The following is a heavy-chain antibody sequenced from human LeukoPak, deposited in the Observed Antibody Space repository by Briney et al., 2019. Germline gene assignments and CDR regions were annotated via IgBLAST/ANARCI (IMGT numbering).Heavy chain of an antibody. Sequence: GESLKISCKGSGYSFTSYWIDWVRQMPGKGLEWMGIIYPGDSDTRYSPSFQGQVTISADKSISTAYLQWSSLKASDTAMYYCARQVVPAAISAWFDPWGQGTLVTVSS. J-gene: IGHJ5*02. CDR1: GYSFTSYW. CDR3: ARQVVPAAISAWFDP. CDR2: IYPGDSDT. D-gene: IGHD2-2*02. V-gene: IGHV5-51*01.